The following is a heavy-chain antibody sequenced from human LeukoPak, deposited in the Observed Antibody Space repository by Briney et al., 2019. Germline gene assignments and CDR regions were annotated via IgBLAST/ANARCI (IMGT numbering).Heavy chain of an antibody. CDR1: GFTFSSYS. J-gene: IGHJ4*02. D-gene: IGHD6-13*01. V-gene: IGHV3-48*04. CDR2: ISSSGTTI. CDR3: ASPLGPRPYSSSWYTPGY. Sequence: GGSLRLSCAASGFTFSSYSMNWVRQAPGKGLEWVSYISSSGTTIYYADSVKGRFTISRDNAKNSLYLQMNSLRAEDTAVYYCASPLGPRPYSSSWYTPGYWGQGTLVTVSS.